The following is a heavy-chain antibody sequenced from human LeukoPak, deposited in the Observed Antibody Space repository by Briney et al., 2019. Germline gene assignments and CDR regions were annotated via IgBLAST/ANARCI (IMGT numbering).Heavy chain of an antibody. CDR2: VHYSGDT. Sequence: SETLSLTCTASGGSITSYHCAWIRQSPGKGLESIGRVHYSGDTKYNPSFKSRVTMSLDASKKQFSLSLSSVTAADTAVYYCARVYQWYCDLWGRGTLVTVSS. V-gene: IGHV4-59*01. J-gene: IGHJ2*01. D-gene: IGHD2-2*01. CDR3: ARVYQWYCDL. CDR1: GGSITSYH.